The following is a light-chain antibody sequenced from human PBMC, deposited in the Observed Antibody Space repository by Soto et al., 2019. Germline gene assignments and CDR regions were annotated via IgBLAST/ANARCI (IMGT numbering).Light chain of an antibody. V-gene: IGKV3D-15*01. CDR1: QSISSY. J-gene: IGKJ4*01. Sequence: TQSPATLSLSPGERVTLSCRASQSISSYLAWYQQKPGQASRLLIFGASSRATGIPARFSGSGSGTEFNLTISSLQSEDFAVYFCQQYDDWLRLTFGGGTKVDIK. CDR2: GAS. CDR3: QQYDDWLRLT.